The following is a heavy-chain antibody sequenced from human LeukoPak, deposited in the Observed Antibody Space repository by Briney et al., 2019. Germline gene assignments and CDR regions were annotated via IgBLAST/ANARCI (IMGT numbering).Heavy chain of an antibody. J-gene: IGHJ3*02. Sequence: ASVKVSCKASGYTFTSYYIHWVRQAPGQGLEWMGMINPSGGSTSYAPKFQGRVTMTRDMSTTTVYMDLSSLRAEDTAVYYCARDLLKDLGYYDSSGRDAFDIWGQGTMVTVSS. D-gene: IGHD3-22*01. V-gene: IGHV1-46*01. CDR1: GYTFTSYY. CDR2: INPSGGST. CDR3: ARDLLKDLGYYDSSGRDAFDI.